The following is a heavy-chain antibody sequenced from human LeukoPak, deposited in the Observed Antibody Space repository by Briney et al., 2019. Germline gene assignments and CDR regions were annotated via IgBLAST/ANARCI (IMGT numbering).Heavy chain of an antibody. J-gene: IGHJ4*02. CDR1: GFTFSSYS. D-gene: IGHD5-24*01. CDR3: ARAGEMTKDY. V-gene: IGHV3-21*01. Sequence: PGGSLRLSCAASGFTFSSYSMNWVRQAPGKRLEWVSSISSSSSYIYYADSVKGRFTISRDNAKNSLYLQMNSLRAEDTAVYYCARAGEMTKDYWGQGTLVTVSS. CDR2: ISSSSSYI.